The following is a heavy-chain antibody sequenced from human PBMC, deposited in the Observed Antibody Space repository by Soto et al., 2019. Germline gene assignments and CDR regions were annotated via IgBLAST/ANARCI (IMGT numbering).Heavy chain of an antibody. CDR3: ARDGINARSSSSPQDY. CDR1: GFTFSSYS. CDR2: ISSSSSYI. Sequence: EVQLVESGGGLVKPGGSLRLSCAASGFTFSSYSMNWVRQAPGKGLEWVSSISSSSSYIYYADSVKGRFTISRDNAKNSLYLQMNSLRAEDTAVYYCARDGINARSSSSPQDYWGQGTLVTVSS. J-gene: IGHJ4*02. V-gene: IGHV3-21*01. D-gene: IGHD6-6*01.